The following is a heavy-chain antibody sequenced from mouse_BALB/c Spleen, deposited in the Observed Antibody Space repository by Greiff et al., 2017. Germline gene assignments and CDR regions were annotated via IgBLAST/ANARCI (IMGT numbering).Heavy chain of an antibody. CDR2: IDPANGNT. CDR1: GFNIKDTY. D-gene: IGHD2-1*01. V-gene: IGHV14-3*02. CDR3: ARSGGNYPAWFAY. Sequence: VQLQQSGAELVKPGASVKLSCTASGFNIKDTYMHWVKQRPDQGLEWIGRIDPANGNTKYDPKFQGKATITADTSSNTAYLQLSSLTSEDTAVYYCARSGGNYPAWFAYWGQGTLVTVSA. J-gene: IGHJ3*01.